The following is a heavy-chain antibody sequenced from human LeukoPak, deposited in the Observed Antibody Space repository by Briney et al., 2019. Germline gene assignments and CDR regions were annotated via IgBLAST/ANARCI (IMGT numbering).Heavy chain of an antibody. CDR3: ARMILREGFYFDS. J-gene: IGHJ4*02. CDR2: VQDGGFT. Sequence: PAETLSLTCTASGGSFISTSHYWGWVRQSPGQGLQWIGSVQDGGFTYYKPSFKSRATISLDTSKNLLSLNVTSVTAADAAVYYCARMILREGFYFDSWGQGTLVTVSS. CDR1: GGSFISTSHY. V-gene: IGHV4-39*01. D-gene: IGHD3-16*01.